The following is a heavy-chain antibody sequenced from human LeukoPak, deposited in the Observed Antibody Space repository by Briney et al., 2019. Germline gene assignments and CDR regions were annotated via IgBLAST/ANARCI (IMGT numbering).Heavy chain of an antibody. J-gene: IGHJ4*02. Sequence: GGSLRLSCAASGFTFSSYSMNWVRQAPGKGPEWVSSISSSSSYIYYADSVKGRFTISRDNSKNTLYLQMNSLRAEDTAVYYCAKGRGGFGSGADYFDYWGQGTLVTVSS. V-gene: IGHV3-21*01. D-gene: IGHD3-10*01. CDR3: AKGRGGFGSGADYFDY. CDR2: ISSSSSYI. CDR1: GFTFSSYS.